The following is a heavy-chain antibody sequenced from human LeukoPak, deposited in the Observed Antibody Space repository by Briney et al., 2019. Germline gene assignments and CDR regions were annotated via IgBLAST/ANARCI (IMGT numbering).Heavy chain of an antibody. CDR1: GFTSSDHY. Sequence: GGSLRLSCVVSGFTSSDHYIDWARQAPGKGLEWVGRIRNKVNSYTTEYAASVKDRFTISRDDSKNSVWLQMNSLRAEDTAVYYCARDAMPHYYDSSGYLDYWGQGTLVTVSS. CDR2: IRNKVNSYTT. CDR3: ARDAMPHYYDSSGYLDY. J-gene: IGHJ4*02. D-gene: IGHD3-22*01. V-gene: IGHV3-72*01.